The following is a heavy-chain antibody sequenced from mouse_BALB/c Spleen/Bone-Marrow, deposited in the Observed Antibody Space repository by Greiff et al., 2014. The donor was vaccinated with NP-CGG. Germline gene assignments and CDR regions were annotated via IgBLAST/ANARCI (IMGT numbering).Heavy chain of an antibody. CDR2: ILPGSGST. V-gene: IGHV1-9*01. J-gene: IGHJ3*01. CDR3: ARRGIAWFAY. Sequence: QVQLQQSGAELMKPGASVKISCKASGYTFSSYWIDWVKQRPGHGLEWIGEILPGSGSTIYNEKFKGKATFTADTSSNTAYMQLSSLTSEDSAVYYCARRGIAWFAYWGQGTLVTVSA. CDR1: GYTFSSYW.